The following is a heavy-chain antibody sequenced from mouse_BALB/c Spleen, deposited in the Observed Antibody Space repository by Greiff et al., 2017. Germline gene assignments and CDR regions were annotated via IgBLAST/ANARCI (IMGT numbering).Heavy chain of an antibody. D-gene: IGHD2-1*01. Sequence: VKLVESGPGLVAPSQSLSITCTVSGFSLTSYDISWIRQPPGKGLEWLGVIWTGGGTNYNSAFMSRLSISKDNSKSQVFLKMNSLQTDDTAIYYCVRDGNLYAMDYWGQGTSVTVSS. J-gene: IGHJ4*01. CDR2: IWTGGGT. CDR3: VRDGNLYAMDY. CDR1: GFSLTSYD. V-gene: IGHV2-9-2*01.